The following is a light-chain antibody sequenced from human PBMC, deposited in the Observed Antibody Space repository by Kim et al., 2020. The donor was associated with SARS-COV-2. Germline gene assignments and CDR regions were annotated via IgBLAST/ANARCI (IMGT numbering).Light chain of an antibody. V-gene: IGKV1-33*01. CDR2: DAS. CDR3: QQYHTLVT. Sequence: SSSVGDSVTITCQASQDISNFLNWYLQKPGKAPKLLIYDASNVETGVPSRFSGSGSGTDFSLTISSLQPEDIATYYCQQYHTLVTFGGGTKVDIK. CDR1: QDISNF. J-gene: IGKJ4*01.